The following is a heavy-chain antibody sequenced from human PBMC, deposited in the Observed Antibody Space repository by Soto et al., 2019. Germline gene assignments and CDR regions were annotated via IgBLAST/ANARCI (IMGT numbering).Heavy chain of an antibody. V-gene: IGHV3-23*01. D-gene: IGHD3-10*01. J-gene: IGHJ3*02. CDR3: AKRLFTGSYYAAFDI. CDR1: GFTFSNYA. Sequence: GGSLRLSCAASGFTFSNYAMSWVRQAPGKGLDWVSGISGSGGRTYYTDSVKGRFTISRDNSKNTLLLQMNSLRAEDTAFYFCAKRLFTGSYYAAFDIWGPGTMVTVSS. CDR2: ISGSGGRT.